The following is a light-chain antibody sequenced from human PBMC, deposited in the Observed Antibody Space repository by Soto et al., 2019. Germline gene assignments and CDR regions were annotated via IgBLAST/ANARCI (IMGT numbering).Light chain of an antibody. CDR1: SSDVGRYNY. J-gene: IGLJ1*01. CDR3: SSYTSSSTPFV. V-gene: IGLV2-14*03. Sequence: QSALTQPASVSGSPGQSITISCTGTSSDVGRYNYVSWYQQHPGKAPKVMIYDVNNRPSGVSNRFSGSKSVNTASLTISGLQAEDEAHYYCSSYTSSSTPFVFGTGTKLTVL. CDR2: DVN.